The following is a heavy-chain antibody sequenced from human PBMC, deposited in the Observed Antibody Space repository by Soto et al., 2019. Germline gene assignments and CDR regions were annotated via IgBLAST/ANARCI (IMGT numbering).Heavy chain of an antibody. CDR2: IDVGSGNA. CDR3: ARGTAAAGFWFDP. J-gene: IGHJ5*02. V-gene: IGHV1-58*01. CDR1: GFTLSSSA. D-gene: IGHD6-13*01. Sequence: SVKVSCKTSGFTLSSSAVHWVRQARGHRLQWIGWIDVGSGNANYAQMDQERVTISRDMSTSTAYMELTSLRPEDTAVYYCARGTAAAGFWFDPWGQGTLVTVSS.